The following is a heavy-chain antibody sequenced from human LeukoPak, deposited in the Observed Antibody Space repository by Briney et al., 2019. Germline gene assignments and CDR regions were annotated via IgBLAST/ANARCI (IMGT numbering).Heavy chain of an antibody. D-gene: IGHD3-22*01. CDR3: AHNYYDSSGLI. CDR2: IDWDDDK. Sequence: SGPALVKPTQTLTLTCTFSGFSLSTSGMRVSWIRQPPGKALEWLARIDWDDDKFYGTSLKTRLTISKDTSKNQVVLTMTNMDPVDTATYYCAHNYYDSSGLIWGQGTMVTVSS. J-gene: IGHJ3*02. CDR1: GFSLSTSGMR. V-gene: IGHV2-70*04.